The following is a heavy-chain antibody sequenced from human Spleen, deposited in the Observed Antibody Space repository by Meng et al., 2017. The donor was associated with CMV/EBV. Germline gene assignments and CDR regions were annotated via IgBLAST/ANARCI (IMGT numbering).Heavy chain of an antibody. Sequence: QVQLQQWGAGLLKPSEPLSLTCAVYGGSFSGYYWSWIRQPPGKGLEWIGYIYYTGSTYYNPSLKSRITISVDTSKNQFSLKLSSVTAADTAVYYCARGHEIADYWGQGTLVTVPS. CDR1: GGSFSGYY. CDR3: ARGHEIADY. D-gene: IGHD6-13*01. CDR2: IYYTGST. V-gene: IGHV4-34*01. J-gene: IGHJ4*02.